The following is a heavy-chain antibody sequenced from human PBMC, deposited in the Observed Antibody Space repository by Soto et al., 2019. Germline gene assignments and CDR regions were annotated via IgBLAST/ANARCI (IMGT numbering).Heavy chain of an antibody. CDR3: TTDPVTMIVVVPSSG. D-gene: IGHD3-22*01. J-gene: IGHJ4*02. Sequence: GGSLRLSCAASGFTFSNAWMNWVRPAPGKGLEWVGRIKSKTDGGTTDYAAPVKGRFTISRDDSKNTLYLQMNGLKTEDTAVYYCTTDPVTMIVVVPSSGWGQGTLVTVSS. CDR1: GFTFSNAW. CDR2: IKSKTDGGTT. V-gene: IGHV3-15*07.